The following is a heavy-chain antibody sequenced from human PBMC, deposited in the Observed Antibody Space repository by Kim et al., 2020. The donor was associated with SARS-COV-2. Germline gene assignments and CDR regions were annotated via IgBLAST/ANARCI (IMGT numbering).Heavy chain of an antibody. CDR3: ARGFLVGATNWFDP. Sequence: SETLSLTCTVSGGSISSSSYYWGWIRQPPGKGLEWIGGIYYSGSTYYNPSLKSRVTISVDTSKNQFSLKLSSVTAADTAVYYCARGFLVGATNWFDPWGQGTLVTVSS. J-gene: IGHJ5*02. V-gene: IGHV4-39*07. CDR1: GGSISSSSYY. CDR2: IYYSGST. D-gene: IGHD1-26*01.